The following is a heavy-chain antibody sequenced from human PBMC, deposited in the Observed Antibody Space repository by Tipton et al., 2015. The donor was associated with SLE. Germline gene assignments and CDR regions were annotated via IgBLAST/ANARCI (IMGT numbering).Heavy chain of an antibody. D-gene: IGHD5-12*01. CDR3: ARGVVATVDAFDI. V-gene: IGHV1-18*01. CDR2: ISTYNDNA. J-gene: IGHJ3*02. CDR1: GYTFTSYG. Sequence: QVQLVQSGVEVKKPGASVKVSCKASGYTFTSYGISWVRQAPGQGLEWMGWISTYNDNANYAQRLQDRVTMTTDTSTSTAYMELRSLRSDDTAVYYCARGVVATVDAFDIWGQGTMGTVSS.